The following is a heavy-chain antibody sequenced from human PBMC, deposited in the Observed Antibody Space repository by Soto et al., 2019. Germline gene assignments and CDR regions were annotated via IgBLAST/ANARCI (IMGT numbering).Heavy chain of an antibody. CDR2: IYYSGIT. J-gene: IGHJ4*02. Sequence: SETLFLTCTVSGGSVSSGSYYWSWIRQPPGKGLEWIGYIYYSGITNYNPSLKSRVTISVDTSKNQFSLKLSSVTAADTAVYYCARTMVGARAGYFDYWGRGTLVTVSS. V-gene: IGHV4-61*01. CDR1: GGSVSSGSYY. D-gene: IGHD1-26*01. CDR3: ARTMVGARAGYFDY.